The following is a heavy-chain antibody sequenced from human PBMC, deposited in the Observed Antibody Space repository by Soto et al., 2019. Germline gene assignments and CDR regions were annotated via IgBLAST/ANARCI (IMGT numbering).Heavy chain of an antibody. CDR1: AFIFSRYG. J-gene: IGHJ6*02. Sequence: QGQLVESGGGVVQPGTSLRLSCEASAFIFSRYGMHWVRQAPGKGLEWVAVISYDGSNKYYAESVKGRFIISRDKSENTLYLQMNSLIAEDTAVYYCAKDLGSGKPYYYYAMDVWGQGTTVTVSS. D-gene: IGHD3-10*01. CDR2: ISYDGSNK. CDR3: AKDLGSGKPYYYYAMDV. V-gene: IGHV3-30*18.